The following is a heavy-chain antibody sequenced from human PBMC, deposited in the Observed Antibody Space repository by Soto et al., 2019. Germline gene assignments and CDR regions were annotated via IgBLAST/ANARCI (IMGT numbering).Heavy chain of an antibody. CDR2: ISPDGSNK. CDR3: ARDRGYDAHDYYYNAMDV. J-gene: IGHJ6*04. D-gene: IGHD2-15*01. V-gene: IGHV3-30*03. Sequence: PGGSLRLSCAASGFTFSSHGMHWVRQAPGKGLEWVAVISPDGSNKYYADSVKGRFTVSRDSSTNTLYLQMNSLRLEDTAVYYCARDRGYDAHDYYYNAMDVWGKGTTVTVSS. CDR1: GFTFSSHG.